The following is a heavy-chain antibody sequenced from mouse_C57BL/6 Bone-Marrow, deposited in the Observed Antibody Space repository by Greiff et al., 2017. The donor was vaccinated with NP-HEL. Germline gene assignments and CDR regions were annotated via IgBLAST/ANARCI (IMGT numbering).Heavy chain of an antibody. D-gene: IGHD2-3*01. CDR3: ARERGYDYVDY. CDR2: IYPSDSET. J-gene: IGHJ2*01. CDR1: GYTFTSYW. Sequence: VQLQQPGAELVRPGSSVKLSCKASGYTFTSYWMDWVKQRPGQGLEWIGNIYPSDSETHYNQKFKDKATLTVDKSSSTAYMQLSSLTSEDSAVYYCARERGYDYVDYWGQGTTLTVSS. V-gene: IGHV1-61*01.